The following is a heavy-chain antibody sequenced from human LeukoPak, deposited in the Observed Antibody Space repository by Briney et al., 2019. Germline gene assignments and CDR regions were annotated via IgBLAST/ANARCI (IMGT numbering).Heavy chain of an antibody. V-gene: IGHV1-46*01. D-gene: IGHD5-18*01. J-gene: IGHJ4*02. CDR1: GYTFTNYY. CDR2: INPSGGST. CDR3: ARGLARTSMVTRGGVRFDY. Sequence: ASVKVSCKASGYTFTNYYVHWVRQAPGQGLEWMGIINPSGGSTSYAQKFQGRVTMTRDTSISTAYMELSSLRSEDTAVYYCARGLARTSMVTRGGVRFDYWGQGTLVTVSS.